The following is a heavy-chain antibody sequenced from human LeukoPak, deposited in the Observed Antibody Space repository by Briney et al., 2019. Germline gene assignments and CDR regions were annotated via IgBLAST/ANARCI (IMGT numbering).Heavy chain of an antibody. Sequence: GESLKISCKGSGYRFTSYWIGWVRQTPGEGLEWMGIIYPGDSDTRYSPSFQGQVTISADKSINTAYLQWSSLKASDTAMYYCARRSFYDSSAHYLPFDDWGQGTLVTVSS. CDR3: ARRSFYDSSAHYLPFDD. D-gene: IGHD3-22*01. J-gene: IGHJ4*02. CDR2: IYPGDSDT. CDR1: GYRFTSYW. V-gene: IGHV5-51*01.